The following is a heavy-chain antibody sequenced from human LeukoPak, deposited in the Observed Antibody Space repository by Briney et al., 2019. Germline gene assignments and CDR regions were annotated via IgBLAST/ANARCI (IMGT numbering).Heavy chain of an antibody. Sequence: KPSETLSLTCTVSGGSISSYYWSWIRQPPGKGLEWIGYIYYSGSTNYNPSLKSRVTISVDTSKNQFSLKLSSVTAADTAVYYCARLRTRLVRGYFDYWGQGTLVTVSS. J-gene: IGHJ4*02. CDR2: IYYSGST. CDR1: GGSISSYY. CDR3: ARLRTRLVRGYFDY. D-gene: IGHD6-19*01. V-gene: IGHV4-59*12.